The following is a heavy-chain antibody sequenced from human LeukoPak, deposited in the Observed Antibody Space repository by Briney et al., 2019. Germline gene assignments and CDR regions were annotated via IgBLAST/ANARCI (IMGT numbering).Heavy chain of an antibody. Sequence: GTSVKVSCKASGFTFTSSAVQWVRQARGQRLEWIGWIVVGSGNTNYAQKFQERVTITRDMSTSTAYMELSSLRSEDTAVYYCAAEGDYGGKIDAFDIWGQGTMVTVSS. V-gene: IGHV1-58*01. J-gene: IGHJ3*02. CDR1: GFTFTSSA. CDR2: IVVGSGNT. CDR3: AAEGDYGGKIDAFDI. D-gene: IGHD4-23*01.